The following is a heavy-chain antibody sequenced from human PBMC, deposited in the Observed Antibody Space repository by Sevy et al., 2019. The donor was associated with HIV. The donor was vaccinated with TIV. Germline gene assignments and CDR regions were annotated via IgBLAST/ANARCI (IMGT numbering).Heavy chain of an antibody. D-gene: IGHD3-3*01. CDR2: ISAYNGNT. J-gene: IGHJ6*02. Sequence: ASVKVSCKASGYTFTSYGISWVRQAPGQGLEWMGWISAYNGNTNYAQKLQGRVTMTTDTSTSTAYMELRSLRSDDTAVYYCARASTIFGNGYYYYGMDVWGQGTTVTVSS. V-gene: IGHV1-18*01. CDR3: ARASTIFGNGYYYYGMDV. CDR1: GYTFTSYG.